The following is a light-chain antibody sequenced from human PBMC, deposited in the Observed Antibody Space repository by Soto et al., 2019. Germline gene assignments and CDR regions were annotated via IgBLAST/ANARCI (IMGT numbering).Light chain of an antibody. CDR3: SSYTSSSTRV. J-gene: IGLJ2*01. CDR2: EVS. CDR1: SSDVGGYNY. Sequence: QSALTQPASVSGSPGQSITISCTGTSSDVGGYNYVSWYQQHPGKAPKLIIYEVSNRPSGISNRFSGSKSGNTASLTISGLQAEDEADYYCSSYTSSSTRVFGGGTKHTVL. V-gene: IGLV2-14*01.